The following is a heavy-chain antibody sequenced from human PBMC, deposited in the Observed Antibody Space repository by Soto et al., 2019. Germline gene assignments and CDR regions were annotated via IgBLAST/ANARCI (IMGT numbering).Heavy chain of an antibody. V-gene: IGHV4-31*03. CDR1: GGSISSGGYS. CDR3: ARGDCSGGSCYLFDS. J-gene: IGHJ4*02. CDR2: IYYSGST. D-gene: IGHD2-15*01. Sequence: QVQLQESGPGLVKPSQTLSLTCTVSGGSISSGGYSWNWIRQHPGKGLEWIGYIYYSGSTYYTPSLKNRVTIXADXSXNQFSLKLNSVTAADTAVYYCARGDCSGGSCYLFDSWGQGTLVTVSS.